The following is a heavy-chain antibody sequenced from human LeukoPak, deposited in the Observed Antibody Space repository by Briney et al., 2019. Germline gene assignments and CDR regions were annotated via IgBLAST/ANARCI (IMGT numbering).Heavy chain of an antibody. CDR2: ISSSGSTI. V-gene: IGHV3-48*03. CDR3: ARGDQYYDSSGYTV. Sequence: PGGSLRLSCAASGFTFSSYEMNWVRQAPGKGLERVSYISSSGSTIYYADSVKGRFTISRDNAKNSLYLQMNSLRAEDTAVYYCARGDQYYDSSGYTVWGQGTLVTVSS. CDR1: GFTFSSYE. J-gene: IGHJ4*02. D-gene: IGHD3-22*01.